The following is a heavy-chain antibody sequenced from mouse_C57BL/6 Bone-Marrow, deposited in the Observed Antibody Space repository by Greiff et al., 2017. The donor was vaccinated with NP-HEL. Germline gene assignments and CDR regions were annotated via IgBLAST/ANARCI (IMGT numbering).Heavy chain of an antibody. CDR1: GYAFPNYL. Sequence: VQLQQSGAELVRPGTSVKVSCKASGYAFPNYLIEWVKQRPGQGLEWIGVINPGSGGTNYNEKFKGKATLTADKSSSTAYMQLSSLTSEDSAVYFCARGGIYYDYAWFAYWGQGTLVTVSA. D-gene: IGHD2-4*01. CDR3: ARGGIYYDYAWFAY. CDR2: INPGSGGT. V-gene: IGHV1-54*01. J-gene: IGHJ3*01.